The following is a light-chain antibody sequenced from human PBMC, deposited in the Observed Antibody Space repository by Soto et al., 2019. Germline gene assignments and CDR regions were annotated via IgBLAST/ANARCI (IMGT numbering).Light chain of an antibody. J-gene: IGLJ3*02. V-gene: IGLV2-8*01. Sequence: QSALTQPPSASGSPGQSVTISCTGTSSDIGAYNYVSWYQQHPGKAPKLMIYEVSKRPSGVPDRFSGSKSGNTASLTVSVLQAEDEADYYCASYAGINNLLFGGGTKLTVL. CDR2: EVS. CDR1: SSDIGAYNY. CDR3: ASYAGINNLL.